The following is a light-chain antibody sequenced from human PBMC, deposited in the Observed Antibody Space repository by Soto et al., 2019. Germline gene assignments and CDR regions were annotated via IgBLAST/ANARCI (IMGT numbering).Light chain of an antibody. CDR2: GAS. CDR1: QSVSSN. Sequence: EIVMTQSPATLSVSPGERATLSCRASQSVSSNLAWYQQKPGQAPRLLIYGASTRDTGIPARFSGSGSGTEFTLTISSLQSEDFAVYCCQQYKDWPTFGQGTKVDIK. J-gene: IGKJ1*01. CDR3: QQYKDWPT. V-gene: IGKV3-15*01.